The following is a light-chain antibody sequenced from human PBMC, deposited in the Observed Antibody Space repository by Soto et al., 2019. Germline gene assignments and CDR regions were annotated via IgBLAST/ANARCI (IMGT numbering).Light chain of an antibody. J-gene: IGLJ3*02. Sequence: QSVLTQPPSVSGAPGQRVTISCTGSSSNIGAGYDVHWYQQLPGTAPKLLVSGNTNRPSGVPDRFSGSKSGTSASLAITGLLAEDEADYYCQSYDSSLSYWVFGGGTKLTVL. CDR1: SSNIGAGYD. CDR2: GNT. CDR3: QSYDSSLSYWV. V-gene: IGLV1-40*01.